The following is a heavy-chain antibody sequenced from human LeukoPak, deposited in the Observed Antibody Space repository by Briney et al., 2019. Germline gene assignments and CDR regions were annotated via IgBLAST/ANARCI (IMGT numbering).Heavy chain of an antibody. J-gene: IGHJ4*02. Sequence: ASVKVSCKASGYTFTSYDINWVRQATGQGLEWMGWMNPYTHKTGYAQKFQGRVTFTGDTSIRTAYMEVSNLTSEDKAVYYCARAPSPYYYDSSAYYSDYWGQGTLVTVSS. CDR1: GYTFTSYD. CDR2: MNPYTHKT. V-gene: IGHV1-8*01. D-gene: IGHD3-22*01. CDR3: ARAPSPYYYDSSAYYSDY.